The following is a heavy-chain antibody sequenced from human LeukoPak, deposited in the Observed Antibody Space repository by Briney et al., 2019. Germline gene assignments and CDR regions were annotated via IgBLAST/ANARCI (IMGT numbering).Heavy chain of an antibody. J-gene: IGHJ6*03. CDR3: ARDHIVVVPVVNYYYYMDV. D-gene: IGHD2-2*01. CDR2: IYTSGST. CDR1: GGSISSYY. V-gene: IGHV4-4*07. Sequence: SETLSLTCTVSGGSISSYYWSWLRQPAGKGLEWIGRIYTSGSTDYNPSLKSRVTMSVDTSKNQFSLKLSSVTAADTAVYYCARDHIVVVPVVNYYYYMDVWGKGTTVTVSS.